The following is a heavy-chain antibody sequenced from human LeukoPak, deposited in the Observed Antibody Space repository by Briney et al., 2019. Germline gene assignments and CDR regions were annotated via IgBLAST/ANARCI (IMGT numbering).Heavy chain of an antibody. Sequence: SETLSLTCTVSGGSISSSSYYWGWIRQPPGKGLEWIGSIYYSGSTYYNPSLKSRVTISVDTSKNQFSLKLSSVTAADTAVHYCARRCSSTSFGERQCSDAFDIWGQGTMVTVSS. V-gene: IGHV4-39*01. CDR1: GGSISSSSYY. D-gene: IGHD2-2*01. CDR2: IYYSGST. CDR3: ARRCSSTSFGERQCSDAFDI. J-gene: IGHJ3*02.